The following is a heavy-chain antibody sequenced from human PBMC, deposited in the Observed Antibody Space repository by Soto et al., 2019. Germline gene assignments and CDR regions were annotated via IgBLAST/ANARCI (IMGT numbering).Heavy chain of an antibody. V-gene: IGHV4-38-2*01. Sequence: SETLSLTCAVSCYSIRNGCYWGWIRQPPGKGLEWIGTIYHSGSTYYNPSLKSRVTISVDASENHFSLKLSSVTAADTAVYYCARVGPYCGGDCYSPPPWGQGTLVTVSS. D-gene: IGHD2-21*02. CDR2: IYHSGST. CDR3: ARVGPYCGGDCYSPPP. J-gene: IGHJ5*02. CDR1: CYSIRNGCY.